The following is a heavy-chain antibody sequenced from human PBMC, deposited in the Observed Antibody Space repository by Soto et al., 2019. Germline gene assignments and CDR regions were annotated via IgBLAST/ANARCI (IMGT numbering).Heavy chain of an antibody. V-gene: IGHV4-31*02. Sequence: WTWIRQPPGKGFEWLGDIYNTGTGRFNASLRGRLTISADASSNTFSLTLTSVTVADTAVYFCGRGVSSGWNPTRVDPWGHGS. D-gene: IGHD6-25*01. CDR2: IYNTGTG. J-gene: IGHJ5*02. CDR3: GRGVSSGWNPTRVDP.